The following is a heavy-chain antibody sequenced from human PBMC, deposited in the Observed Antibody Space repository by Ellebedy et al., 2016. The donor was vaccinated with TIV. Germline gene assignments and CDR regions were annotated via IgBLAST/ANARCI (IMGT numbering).Heavy chain of an antibody. Sequence: GESLKISCAASGFPFSNYAMSWLRPAPGKGLQWVSAISGSGDNTYYADSVKGRFTISRDNSKNTLKLHMNRLRVEDTAIYYCAKDLFYDSFGPFDYWGQGTLVTVSS. CDR3: AKDLFYDSFGPFDY. CDR2: ISGSGDNT. V-gene: IGHV3-23*01. CDR1: GFPFSNYA. D-gene: IGHD3-22*01. J-gene: IGHJ4*02.